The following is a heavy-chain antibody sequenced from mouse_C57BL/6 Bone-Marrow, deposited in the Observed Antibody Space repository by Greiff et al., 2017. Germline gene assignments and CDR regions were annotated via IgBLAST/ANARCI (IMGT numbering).Heavy chain of an antibody. CDR2: IYSGNSDT. D-gene: IGHD2-5*01. CDR1: GYTFTSYW. Sequence: VQLKQSGTVLARPGASVKLFCKASGYTFTSYWMHWVKQRPGQGLEWIGAIYSGNSDTNYNQKFKGKATLTAVTSASTAYMELSSLTNEDSAVYYCTTNYSNYYSMDYWGKGTSVTVSS. V-gene: IGHV1-5*01. J-gene: IGHJ4*01. CDR3: TTNYSNYYSMDY.